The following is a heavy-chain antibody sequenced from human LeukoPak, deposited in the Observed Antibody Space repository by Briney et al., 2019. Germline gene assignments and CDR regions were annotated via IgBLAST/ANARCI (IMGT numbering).Heavy chain of an antibody. CDR1: GFIFSDYN. CDR3: ARVYYDSSGYYLYFDY. J-gene: IGHJ4*02. V-gene: IGHV3-48*02. D-gene: IGHD3-22*01. Sequence: GGSLRLSCSASGFIFSDYNTNWVRQVPGKGLEWLSHISSSGSLIYYADSVKGRFTISRDNAKNSLYLQMNSLRDEDTALYYCARVYYDSSGYYLYFDYWGQGTLVTVSS. CDR2: ISSSGSLI.